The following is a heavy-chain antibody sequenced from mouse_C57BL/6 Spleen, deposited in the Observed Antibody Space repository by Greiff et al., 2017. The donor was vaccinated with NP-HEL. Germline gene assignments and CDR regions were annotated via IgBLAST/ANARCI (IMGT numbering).Heavy chain of an antibody. CDR2: IYPGNGDT. CDR3: APAYYSPSMDY. D-gene: IGHD2-12*01. V-gene: IGHV1-80*01. J-gene: IGHJ4*01. Sequence: VQLQQSGAELVKPGASVKISCKASGYAFSSYWMNWVKQRPGKGLEWIGQIYPGNGDTNYNGKFKGKATLTADKSSSTAYMQLSSLTSEDSAVYFCAPAYYSPSMDYWGQGTSVTVSS. CDR1: GYAFSSYW.